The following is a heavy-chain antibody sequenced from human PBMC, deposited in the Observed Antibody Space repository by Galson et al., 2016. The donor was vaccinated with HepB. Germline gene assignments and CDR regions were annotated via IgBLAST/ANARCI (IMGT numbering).Heavy chain of an antibody. J-gene: IGHJ4*02. V-gene: IGHV4-34*01. D-gene: IGHD3-9*01. CDR3: ARGEKDDWPIGGN. CDR1: GGSVTGYF. Sequence: SETLSLTCAVYGGSVTGYFWTWIRQPPGKGLEWLGEISDTGVVFYSPSLHSRLSVSVDTSKNQFSLKLTSLTAADTAVYYCARGEKDDWPIGGNWGQGSLVTVAT. CDR2: ISDTGVV.